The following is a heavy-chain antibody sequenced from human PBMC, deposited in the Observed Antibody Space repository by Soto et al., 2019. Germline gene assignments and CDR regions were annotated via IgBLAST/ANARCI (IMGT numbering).Heavy chain of an antibody. D-gene: IGHD2-8*01. CDR3: VRDRPNSNLDF. J-gene: IGHJ4*02. V-gene: IGHV1-18*01. CDR2: INTETGNT. Sequence: QVQLVQSGAEVKKPGASVKVSCTASGYSVLSYGFSWVRQAPGQGLEWMGYINTETGNTFYAHRLQGRVTMTANTSTNTAYMELRRLTSDDTAVYFCVRDRPNSNLDFWGQGTLITISS. CDR1: GYSVLSYG.